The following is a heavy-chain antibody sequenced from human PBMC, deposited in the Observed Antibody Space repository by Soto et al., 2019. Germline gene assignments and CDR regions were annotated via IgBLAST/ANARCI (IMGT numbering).Heavy chain of an antibody. Sequence: SVKVACKASGGTFSSYAISWVRQAPGQGLEWMGGIIPIFGTANYAQKFQGRVTITADESTSTAYMELSSLRSEDTAVYYCARGEIVVVPAASRTYSSSSYYYYGMDVWGQGTTVTVSS. CDR2: IIPIFGTA. D-gene: IGHD2-2*01. CDR1: GGTFSSYA. V-gene: IGHV1-69*13. J-gene: IGHJ6*02. CDR3: ARGEIVVVPAASRTYSSSSYYYYGMDV.